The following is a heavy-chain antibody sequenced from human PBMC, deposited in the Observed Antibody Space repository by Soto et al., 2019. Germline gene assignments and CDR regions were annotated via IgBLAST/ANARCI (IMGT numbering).Heavy chain of an antibody. CDR1: GFTFSSYS. V-gene: IGHV3-21*01. J-gene: IGHJ6*03. D-gene: IGHD2-2*01. Sequence: GGSLRLSCAASGFTFSSYSMNWVRQAPGKGLEWVSSISSSSSYIYYADSVKGRFTISRDNAKNSLYLQMNSLRAEDTAVYYCARRGIVVVPAAISGSVYYYYMDVWGKGTTVTVSS. CDR3: ARRGIVVVPAAISGSVYYYYMDV. CDR2: ISSSSSYI.